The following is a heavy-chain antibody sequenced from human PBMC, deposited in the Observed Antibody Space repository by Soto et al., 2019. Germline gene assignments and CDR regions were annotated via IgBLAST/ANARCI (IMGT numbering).Heavy chain of an antibody. D-gene: IGHD1-26*01. CDR3: ARKEVGSSFSFDL. CDR2: INAGNGDT. J-gene: IGHJ3*01. CDR1: GFTLTRYA. V-gene: IGHV1-3*01. Sequence: QGHLVQSGAEVEKPGASVKVSCKASGFTLTRYALHWVRQAPGQRLEYMGWINAGNGDTGHPQKFQGRVTMTRDIPASTVYMELNSLTSEDTAVYYCARKEVGSSFSFDLWGQGTVVVVSS.